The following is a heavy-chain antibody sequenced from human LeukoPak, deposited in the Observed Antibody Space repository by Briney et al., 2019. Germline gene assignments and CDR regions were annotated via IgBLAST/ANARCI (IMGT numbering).Heavy chain of an antibody. D-gene: IGHD6-19*01. CDR1: GFTFSSYS. Sequence: PGGSLRLSCAASGFTFSSYSMNWVRQAPGKGLEWVSSITSSSSYIYYADSVKGRFTISRDNAKNSLYLQMNGLRAEDTAVYYCARDLSSGWSLGHWGQGTLVTVSS. CDR2: ITSSSSYI. J-gene: IGHJ4*02. CDR3: ARDLSSGWSLGH. V-gene: IGHV3-21*01.